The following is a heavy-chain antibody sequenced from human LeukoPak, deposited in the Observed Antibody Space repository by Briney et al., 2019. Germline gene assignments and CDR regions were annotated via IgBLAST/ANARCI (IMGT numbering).Heavy chain of an antibody. J-gene: IGHJ4*02. CDR1: GGPISSYY. CDR2: IYYSGST. Sequence: PSETLSLTCTVSGGPISSYYWSWIRQPPGKGLEWIGYIYYSGSTNYNPSLKSRVAISVDTSKNRFSLKLSSVTAADTAVYYCARDRAFHYWGQGTLVTVSS. V-gene: IGHV4-59*01. CDR3: ARDRAFHY.